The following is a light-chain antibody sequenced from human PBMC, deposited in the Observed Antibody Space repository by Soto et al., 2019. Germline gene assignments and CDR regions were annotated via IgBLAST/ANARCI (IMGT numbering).Light chain of an antibody. V-gene: IGLV1-44*01. CDR3: ATWDDSLKGV. Sequence: QSALTQPPSASGTPGQRVTISCSGSTSNIGSHSVNWFQHLPGRALKLLIKTNNQRPSGVPDRFSGYKSGTSASLVISGLQSEDEADYYCATWDDSLKGVFGTGTKLTVL. CDR1: TSNIGSHS. J-gene: IGLJ1*01. CDR2: TNN.